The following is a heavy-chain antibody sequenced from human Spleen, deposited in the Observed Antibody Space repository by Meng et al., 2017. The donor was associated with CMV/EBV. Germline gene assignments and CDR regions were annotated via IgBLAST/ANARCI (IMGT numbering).Heavy chain of an antibody. Sequence: GGSLRLSCAASGFTFSSYAVSWVRQAPGKGLEWVYYADSVKGRFTISRDDSKNTLYLQMNSLRAEDTAVYYCAKAFVAREQLRGFDYWGQGTLVTVSS. CDR3: AKAFVAREQLRGFDY. J-gene: IGHJ4*02. V-gene: IGHV3-23*03. CDR1: GFTFSSYA. D-gene: IGHD6-6*01.